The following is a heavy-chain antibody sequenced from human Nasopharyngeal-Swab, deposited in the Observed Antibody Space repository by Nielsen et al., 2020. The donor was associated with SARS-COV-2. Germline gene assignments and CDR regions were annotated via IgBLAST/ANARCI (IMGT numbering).Heavy chain of an antibody. D-gene: IGHD2-15*01. CDR2: IYYSGST. J-gene: IGHJ3*02. V-gene: IGHV4-39*01. CDR3: ARQGTRCSGGSCYWDAFDI. Sequence: VRQMPGKGLEWIGSIYYSGSTYHNPSLKSRVTISVDTSKNQFSLRLSSVTAADTAVYYCARQGTRCSGGSCYWDAFDIWGQGTMVTVSS.